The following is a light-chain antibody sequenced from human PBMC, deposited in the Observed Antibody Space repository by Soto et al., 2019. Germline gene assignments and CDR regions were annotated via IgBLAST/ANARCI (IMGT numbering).Light chain of an antibody. Sequence: QAVVTQPPSASGTPGQRVTISCSGSSSNIGSNTVNWYHQLPGTAPKLLIYNNHQRPSGVPDRLSASKSGTSASLAISGVRSEDEADYYCATWDDSLSCWVFGGGTKVTVL. V-gene: IGLV1-44*01. CDR2: NNH. J-gene: IGLJ3*02. CDR1: SSNIGSNT. CDR3: ATWDDSLSCWV.